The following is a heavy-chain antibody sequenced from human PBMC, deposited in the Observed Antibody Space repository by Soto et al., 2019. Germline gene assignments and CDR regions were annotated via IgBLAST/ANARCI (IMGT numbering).Heavy chain of an antibody. CDR1: GFTFGSYW. D-gene: IGHD3-16*01. Sequence: EVQLVEYGGGLVQPGGSLPLSCAASGFTFGSYWMGWVRQAPGKGLDWVATIKQDGSEKYSMDSVKGRFTISRDNAKKPLYQQLNSLRADHTALYYCLRTGDGYWGQGTLVTVSS. V-gene: IGHV3-7*03. J-gene: IGHJ4*02. CDR3: LRTGDGY. CDR2: IKQDGSEK.